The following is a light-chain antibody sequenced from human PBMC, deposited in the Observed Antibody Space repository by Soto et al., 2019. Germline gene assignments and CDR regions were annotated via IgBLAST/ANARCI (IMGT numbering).Light chain of an antibody. CDR3: QSYDSTLRGSV. J-gene: IGLJ1*01. CDR2: GNN. Sequence: QPVLTQPPSVSGAPGQRVTISCTGGSSNIGSTYDVHWYQQFPGTAPKLLIYGNNNRPSGVPDRFSGSKSGTSASLAITGLQPGDEADYYCQSYDSTLRGSVFGTGTKLTVL. V-gene: IGLV1-40*01. CDR1: SSNIGSTYD.